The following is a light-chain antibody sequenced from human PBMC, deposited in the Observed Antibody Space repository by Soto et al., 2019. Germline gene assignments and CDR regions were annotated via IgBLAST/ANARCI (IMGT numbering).Light chain of an antibody. CDR3: QQYNSYSRT. J-gene: IGKJ1*01. CDR2: DAS. Sequence: IPMTQSPSILSASVGDRVTTTCRARETLTTCLPWYQQKPEKAPKLLIHDASTLESGVPSRFSGSGSGTEFTLTISSLQPDDFATYYCQQYNSYSRTFGQGTRVEV. V-gene: IGKV1-5*01. CDR1: ETLTTC.